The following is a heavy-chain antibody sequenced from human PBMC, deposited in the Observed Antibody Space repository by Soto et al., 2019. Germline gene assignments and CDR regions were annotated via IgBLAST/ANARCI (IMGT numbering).Heavy chain of an antibody. V-gene: IGHV3-53*01. CDR3: ARDWNGDKYFDF. Sequence: DVQLVKSGGGLIQPGGSLRLSCAASGITATNGHMSWVRQAPGKGLEWVSVIYSDDNTYYADSVKGRFTISRDTSKNTVYLQMNILRAGDTAVYYCARDWNGDKYFDFWDQGSLVTVSS. D-gene: IGHD4-17*01. CDR1: GITATNGH. J-gene: IGHJ4*02. CDR2: IYSDDNT.